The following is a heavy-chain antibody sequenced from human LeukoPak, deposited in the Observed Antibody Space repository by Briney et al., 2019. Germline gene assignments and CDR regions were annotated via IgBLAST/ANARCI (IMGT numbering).Heavy chain of an antibody. J-gene: IGHJ4*02. CDR2: INHSGST. Sequence: SETLSLTCAVYGGSFSGYYWSWIRQPPGKGLEWIGEINHSGSTNYNPSLKSRVTISVDTSKNQFSLKLSSVTAADTAVYYCARAYYYGSGSYYPPDYWGQGTLVTVSS. V-gene: IGHV4-34*01. CDR1: GGSFSGYY. D-gene: IGHD3-10*01. CDR3: ARAYYYGSGSYYPPDY.